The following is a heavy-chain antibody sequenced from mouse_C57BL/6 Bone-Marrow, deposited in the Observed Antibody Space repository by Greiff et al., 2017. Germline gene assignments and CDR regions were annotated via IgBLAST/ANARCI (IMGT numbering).Heavy chain of an antibody. D-gene: IGHD1-1*01. CDR2: INYDGSST. Sequence: EVQLVESEGGLVQPGSSMKLSCTASGFTFSDYYMAWVRQVPEKGLEWVANINYDGSSTYYLDSLKSRFIISRDNAKNILYLQMSSLKSEDTATYYCARDPSYYYGSSYSYWYFDVWGTGTTVTVSS. CDR3: ARDPSYYYGSSYSYWYFDV. V-gene: IGHV5-16*01. J-gene: IGHJ1*03. CDR1: GFTFSDYY.